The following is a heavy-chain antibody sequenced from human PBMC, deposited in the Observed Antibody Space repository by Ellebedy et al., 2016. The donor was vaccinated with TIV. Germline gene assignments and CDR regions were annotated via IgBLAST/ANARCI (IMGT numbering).Heavy chain of an antibody. CDR2: IYSGGST. CDR1: GFTVSTNF. Sequence: GESLKISXAASGFTVSTNFMSWVRQAPGKGLEWVSVIYSGGSTYYADSVKGRFTISRDNSKNTLYLQMNSLRAEDTAVYYCARDKGLAYWGQGTLVTVSS. J-gene: IGHJ4*02. CDR3: ARDKGLAY. V-gene: IGHV3-53*01.